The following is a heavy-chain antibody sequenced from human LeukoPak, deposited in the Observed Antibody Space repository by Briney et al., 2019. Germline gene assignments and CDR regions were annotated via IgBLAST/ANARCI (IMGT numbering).Heavy chain of an antibody. V-gene: IGHV3-53*01. J-gene: IGHJ4*02. Sequence: GGSLRLSCAASGFTVSSNYMSWVRQAPGKGLEWVSVIYSGGSTYYADSVKGRFTISRDNSKNTLYLQMNSLRAEDTAVYYCARDLGYSYGYAGFYFDYWGQGTLVTVSS. D-gene: IGHD5-18*01. CDR2: IYSGGST. CDR3: ARDLGYSYGYAGFYFDY. CDR1: GFTVSSNY.